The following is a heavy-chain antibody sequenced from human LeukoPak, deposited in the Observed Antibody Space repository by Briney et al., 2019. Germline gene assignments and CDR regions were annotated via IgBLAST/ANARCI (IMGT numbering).Heavy chain of an antibody. J-gene: IGHJ5*02. CDR2: IYDSGST. CDR3: ARGDSWFDP. Sequence: SETLSLTCTVSGGSIRSSYYYWGWIRQPPGKGLEWIGSIYDSGSTYYNPSLKSRVTISVDTSKNQFSLKLNSVTAADTAVYYCARGDSWFDPWGQGTLVTVSS. CDR1: GGSIRSSYYY. V-gene: IGHV4-39*01.